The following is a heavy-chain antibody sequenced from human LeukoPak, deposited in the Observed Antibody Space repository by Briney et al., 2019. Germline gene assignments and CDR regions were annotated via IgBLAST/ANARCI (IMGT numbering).Heavy chain of an antibody. CDR3: ANRWYYFDY. V-gene: IGHV3-23*01. Sequence: GGSLRLSCAVSGFTFSSYAMSWVRQAPGKGLEWVSAISGSGGSTYYADSVKGRFTISRDNSKNTLYLQMNSLRVEDTAVYYCANRWYYFDYWGQGTLVTVSS. CDR2: ISGSGGST. D-gene: IGHD4-23*01. J-gene: IGHJ4*02. CDR1: GFTFSSYA.